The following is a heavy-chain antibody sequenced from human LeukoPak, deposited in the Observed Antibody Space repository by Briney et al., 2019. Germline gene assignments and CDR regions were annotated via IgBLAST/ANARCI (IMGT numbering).Heavy chain of an antibody. D-gene: IGHD2-15*01. CDR2: MHYSGST. J-gene: IGHJ4*02. Sequence: SETLSLTCTVSGGSISEYYWSWIRQSPGKGLEWIGHMHYSGSTNYNSSLESRVTISMDTSKRQISLKLSSVTAADTAVYYCARGMLHVDYWGQGTLVTVSS. CDR1: GGSISEYY. V-gene: IGHV4-59*01. CDR3: ARGMLHVDY.